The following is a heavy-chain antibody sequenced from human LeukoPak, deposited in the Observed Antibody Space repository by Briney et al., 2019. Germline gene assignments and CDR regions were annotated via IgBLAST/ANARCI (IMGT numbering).Heavy chain of an antibody. CDR3: ARVTGYMVEDYFDY. D-gene: IGHD6-13*01. CDR1: AGSISSSNYY. CDR2: IYYSGRT. J-gene: IGHJ4*02. V-gene: IGHV4-39*01. Sequence: SETPSLTCTVSAGSISSSNYYWGWIRQPPGKGLEWIGSIYYSGRTYYNPSLKSRVTISVNTSKKQFSLKLSSVTAADTAVYYCARVTGYMVEDYFDYWGQGTLVTVSS.